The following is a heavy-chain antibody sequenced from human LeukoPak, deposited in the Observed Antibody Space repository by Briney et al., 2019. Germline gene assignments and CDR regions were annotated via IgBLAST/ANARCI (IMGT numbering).Heavy chain of an antibody. CDR3: ARASKHIVVVTD. V-gene: IGHV4-38-2*01. J-gene: IGHJ4*02. Sequence: PSETLSLTCAVSGYSISSGYYWGWIRQPPGKGLEWIGSIYHSGSTYYNPSLKSRVTISVDTSKNQFSLKLSSVTAADTAVYYCARASKHIVVVTDWGQGTLVTVSS. CDR2: IYHSGST. D-gene: IGHD2-21*02. CDR1: GYSISSGYY.